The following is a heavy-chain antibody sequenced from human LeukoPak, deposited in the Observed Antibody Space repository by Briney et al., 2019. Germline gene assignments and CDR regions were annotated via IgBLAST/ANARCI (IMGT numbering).Heavy chain of an antibody. D-gene: IGHD2-21*01. CDR1: GGSISSYF. V-gene: IGHV4-34*01. Sequence: PSETLSLTCNVSGGSISSYFWSWIRQPPGKGLEWIGEIYHNGYTRYNPSFESRVTISVATSKIQFSLELTSVTAADTAVYYCARGDSYAYGPYSYYYPMDVWGHGTTVTVSS. CDR2: IYHNGYT. CDR3: ARGDSYAYGPYSYYYPMDV. J-gene: IGHJ6*02.